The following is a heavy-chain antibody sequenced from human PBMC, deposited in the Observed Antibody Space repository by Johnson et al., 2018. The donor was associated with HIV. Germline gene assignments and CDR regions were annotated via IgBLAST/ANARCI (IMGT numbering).Heavy chain of an antibody. V-gene: IGHV3-66*02. CDR1: GFTVSSNY. CDR3: ARVRTGRENAFDI. CDR2: IYSGGST. J-gene: IGHJ3*02. D-gene: IGHD2-8*02. Sequence: VQLVESGGGLVHPGGSLRLSCAASGFTVSSNYMNCVRQAPGKGLERVSVIYSGGSTYYAASVKGRFTTSRDNSKSTLYLQMHSLRAEDTAVYYGARVRTGRENAFDIWGQGTMVTVSS.